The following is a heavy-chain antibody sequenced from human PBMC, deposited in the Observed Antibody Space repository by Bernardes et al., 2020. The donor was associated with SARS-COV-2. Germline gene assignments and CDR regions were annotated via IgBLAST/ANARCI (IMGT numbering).Heavy chain of an antibody. CDR2: ISAYNGNT. Sequence: ASVKVSCKASGYTFTSYGISWVRQAPGQGLEWMGWISAYNGNTNYAQKLQGRVTMTTDTSTSTAYMELRSLRSDDTAVYYCARDRIPIAARPSPNTGAFDIWGQGTMVTVSS. D-gene: IGHD6-6*01. CDR3: ARDRIPIAARPSPNTGAFDI. J-gene: IGHJ3*02. V-gene: IGHV1-18*01. CDR1: GYTFTSYG.